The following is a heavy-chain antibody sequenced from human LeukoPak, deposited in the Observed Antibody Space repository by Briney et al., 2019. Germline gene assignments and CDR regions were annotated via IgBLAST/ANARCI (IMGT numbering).Heavy chain of an antibody. Sequence: GGSLRLSCAASGFTFSSNWMSWVRQAPGKGMEWVGNIQPDGSEQYPVDSVKGRFTISRDNARNSLFLQMNSLRVEDTAVYYCASQSYARFDPWGQGTLVTVSS. J-gene: IGHJ5*02. D-gene: IGHD3-16*01. CDR2: IQPDGSEQ. CDR3: ASQSYARFDP. CDR1: GFTFSSNW. V-gene: IGHV3-7*01.